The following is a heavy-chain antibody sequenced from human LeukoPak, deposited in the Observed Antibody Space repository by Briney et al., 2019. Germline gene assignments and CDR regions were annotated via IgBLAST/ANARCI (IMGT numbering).Heavy chain of an antibody. D-gene: IGHD3-10*01. J-gene: IGHJ4*02. V-gene: IGHV3-7*01. CDR1: GFTFSSYW. Sequence: PGGSLRLSCAASGFTFSSYWMSWVRQAPGKGLEWVANIKQDGSAKYYVHSVKGRVTISRDNAKNSLYLQMNSLRAEDTAVYYCARGYYCGAGGVYYFDYWGQGTLVTVSS. CDR2: IKQDGSAK. CDR3: ARGYYCGAGGVYYFDY.